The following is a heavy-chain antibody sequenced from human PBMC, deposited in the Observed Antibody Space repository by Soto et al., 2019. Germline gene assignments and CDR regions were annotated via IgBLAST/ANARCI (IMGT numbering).Heavy chain of an antibody. D-gene: IGHD3-10*01. CDR2: LSGSGGTT. J-gene: IGHJ4*02. CDR1: GFTFSTYA. Sequence: ESLRLSCSTSGFTFSTYAMNWVRQAPGKGLEWVSALSGSGGTTYYADSVRGRFTISRDNSKNTLFLQMSSLRAEDTALYYCAKQRAGYGSGSDTFYFDFWGQGTLVTVSS. V-gene: IGHV3-23*01. CDR3: AKQRAGYGSGSDTFYFDF.